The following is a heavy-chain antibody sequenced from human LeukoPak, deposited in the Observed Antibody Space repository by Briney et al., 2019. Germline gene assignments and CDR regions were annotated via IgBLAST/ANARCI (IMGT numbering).Heavy chain of an antibody. CDR3: ATSRSFDY. J-gene: IGHJ4*02. Sequence: PGGSLRLSCAASGFTFSSYWMHWVRQAPGKGLVWVSDINSDVSTTSYADSVKGRFTISRDNAKNTLYLQMNSLRAEDTAVYYCATSRSFDYWGQGTLVTVSS. CDR2: INSDVSTT. CDR1: GFTFSSYW. V-gene: IGHV3-74*01.